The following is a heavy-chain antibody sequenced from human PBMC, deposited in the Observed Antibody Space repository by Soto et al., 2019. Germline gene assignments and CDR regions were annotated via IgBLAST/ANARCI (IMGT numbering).Heavy chain of an antibody. V-gene: IGHV1-2*04. D-gene: IGHD1-26*01. J-gene: IGHJ6*02. CDR2: INPNSGGT. CDR3: AREGYSGSLSYGMDV. CDR1: RYTFTGYY. Sequence: VPYLASRYTFTGYYMLWLRQAPGQGLEWMGWINPNSGGTNYAQKVQGWFTMARDTSISTAYMELSRLRSDDTAVYYCAREGYSGSLSYGMDVWGQGSTVTVSS.